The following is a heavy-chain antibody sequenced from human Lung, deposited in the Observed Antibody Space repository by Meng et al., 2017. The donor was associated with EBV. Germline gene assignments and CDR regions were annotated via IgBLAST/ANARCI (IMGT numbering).Heavy chain of an antibody. CDR3: ANAGRFGESLGDY. J-gene: IGHJ4*02. CDR1: GALVISGGYY. Sequence: VTVQEAGPGRVKPSHTLSLTCTGSGALVISGGYYWSWSRQQPGKGLEWIGYIYYTGSSFYNPSLKSRVTISVDTSKNQFFLNLSSVTAADTAVYYCANAGRFGESLGDYWGQGILVTVSS. D-gene: IGHD3-10*01. CDR2: IYYTGSS. V-gene: IGHV4-31*03.